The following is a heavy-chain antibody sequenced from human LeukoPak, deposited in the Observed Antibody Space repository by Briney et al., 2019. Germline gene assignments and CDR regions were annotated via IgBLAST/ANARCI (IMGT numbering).Heavy chain of an antibody. D-gene: IGHD2-2*01. CDR3: ARADIVVVPAARYYYYMDV. Sequence: ASVKVSCKASGGTFSSYAISCVRQAPGQRLEWMGGIIPIFGTANYAQKFQGRVTITADESTSTAYMELSSLRSEDTAVYYCARADIVVVPAARYYYYMDVWGKGTTVTVSS. CDR1: GGTFSSYA. J-gene: IGHJ6*03. V-gene: IGHV1-69*13. CDR2: IIPIFGTA.